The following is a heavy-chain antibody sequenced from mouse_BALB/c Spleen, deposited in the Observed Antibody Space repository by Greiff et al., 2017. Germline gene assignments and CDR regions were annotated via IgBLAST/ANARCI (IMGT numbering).Heavy chain of an antibody. V-gene: IGHV1-87*01. CDR3: ARDYYGRGFAY. J-gene: IGHJ3*01. CDR1: GYTFTSYW. D-gene: IGHD1-1*01. CDR2: IYPGDGDT. Sequence: LQESGAELARPGASVKLSCKASGYTFTSYWMQWVKQRPGQGLEWIGAIYPGDGDTRYTQKFKGKATLTADKSSSTAYMQLSSLASEDSAVYYCARDYYGRGFAYWGQGTLVTVSA.